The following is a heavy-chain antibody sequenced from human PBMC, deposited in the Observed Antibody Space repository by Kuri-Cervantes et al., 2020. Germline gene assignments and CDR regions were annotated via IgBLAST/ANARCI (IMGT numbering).Heavy chain of an antibody. CDR2: IYSGGRT. J-gene: IGHJ6*02. V-gene: IGHV3-53*01. Sequence: ETLSLTCAASGFTFSSYGMHWVRQAPGKGLEWVSSIYSGGRTYYAGSVKGRFTISRHNSKNTLYFHMNSLRAEDTAVYFCARAYSSGWFYYYYYYGMDVWGQGTTVTVSS. CDR1: GFTFSSYG. CDR3: ARAYSSGWFYYYYYYGMDV. D-gene: IGHD6-19*01.